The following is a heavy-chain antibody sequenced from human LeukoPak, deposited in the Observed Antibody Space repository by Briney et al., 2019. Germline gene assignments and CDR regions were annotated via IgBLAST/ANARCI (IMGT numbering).Heavy chain of an antibody. V-gene: IGHV5-51*01. D-gene: IGHD5-24*01. CDR3: ARTVEMATIVGYFDY. CDR2: IYPGDSDT. J-gene: IGHJ4*02. Sequence: GGSLRLSCKGSGYSFTSYWIGWVRQMPGKGLERMGIIYPGDSDTRYSPSFQGQVTISADKSISTAYLQWSSLKASDTAMYYCARTVEMATIVGYFDYWGQGTLVTVSS. CDR1: GYSFTSYW.